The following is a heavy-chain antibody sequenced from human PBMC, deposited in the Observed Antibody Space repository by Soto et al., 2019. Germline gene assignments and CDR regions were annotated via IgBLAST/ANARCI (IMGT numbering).Heavy chain of an antibody. V-gene: IGHV4-28*01. CDR3: ARKNGVLDAFDI. J-gene: IGHJ3*02. Sequence: QVQLQESGPGLVKPSDTLSHTCAVSGYYIRSSNWWGWIRQPPGKGLEWIGYIYYSGRTYYNPSLKSRVTMSVDTSKNQFSLKLSSVTAVDTAVYYCARKNGVLDAFDIWGQGTMVTVSS. CDR1: GYYIRSSNW. CDR2: IYYSGRT. D-gene: IGHD4-17*01.